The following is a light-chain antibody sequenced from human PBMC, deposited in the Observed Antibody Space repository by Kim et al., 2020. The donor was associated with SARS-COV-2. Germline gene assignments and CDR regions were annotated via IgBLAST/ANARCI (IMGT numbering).Light chain of an antibody. CDR1: KNNVGKPG. J-gene: IGLJ3*02. CDR2: TTN. V-gene: IGLV10-54*01. CDR3: SAWDSSLNAWV. Sequence: RQTAQLTCTCNKNNVGKPGAAWLQQHQGHPPTLLPYTTNNRPPAISGRFSASGSGNTASLTITGLQPEDEADYYCSAWDSSLNAWVFGGGTQLTVL.